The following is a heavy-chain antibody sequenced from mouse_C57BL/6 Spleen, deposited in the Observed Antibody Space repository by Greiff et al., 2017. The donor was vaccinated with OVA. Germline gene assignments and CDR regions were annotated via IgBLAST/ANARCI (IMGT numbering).Heavy chain of an antibody. CDR3: ARKGTYYGRGPYAMDY. Sequence: QVQLQQPGAELVMPGASVKLSCKASGYTFTSYWMHWVKQRPGQGLEWIGEIDPSDSYTNYNQKFKGKSTLTVDKSSSTAYMQLSSLTSEDSAVYYCARKGTYYGRGPYAMDYWGQGTSVTVSS. D-gene: IGHD2-10*01. V-gene: IGHV1-69*01. CDR2: IDPSDSYT. CDR1: GYTFTSYW. J-gene: IGHJ4*01.